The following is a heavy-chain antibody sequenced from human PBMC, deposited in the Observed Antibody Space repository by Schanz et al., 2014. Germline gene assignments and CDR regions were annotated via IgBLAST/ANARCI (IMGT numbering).Heavy chain of an antibody. CDR1: GGSISSGGYS. V-gene: IGHV4-30-4*07. Sequence: QVQLQESGPGLVKPSQTLSLTCAVSGGSISSGGYSWSWIRQPPGKGLEWIGYIFFRGSTYYNPSLKSRVTIAIDTSKNQFSLRLTSVTAADTAVYYCYGMDVWGQGTTGTVS. CDR3: YGMDV. J-gene: IGHJ6*02. CDR2: IFFRGST.